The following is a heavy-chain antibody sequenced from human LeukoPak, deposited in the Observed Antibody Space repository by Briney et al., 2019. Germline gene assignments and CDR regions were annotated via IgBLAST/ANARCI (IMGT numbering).Heavy chain of an antibody. CDR2: ISAYNGYT. Sequence: ASVKVSCKASGYTFTSYAIGWVRQAPGQGLEWMGWISAYNGYTNYAQSLQGRVNMTTDTSTSKAYMELRSLRSDDTAMYYCARVGGNYEGLIDYWGQGTLVTVSS. CDR3: ARVGGNYEGLIDY. J-gene: IGHJ4*02. D-gene: IGHD1-26*01. CDR1: GYTFTSYA. V-gene: IGHV1-18*01.